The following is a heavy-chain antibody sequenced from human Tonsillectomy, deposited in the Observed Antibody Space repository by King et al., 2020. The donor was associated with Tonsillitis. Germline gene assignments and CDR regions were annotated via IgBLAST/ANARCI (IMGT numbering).Heavy chain of an antibody. CDR3: AKDGVVGATGYYFDY. D-gene: IGHD1-26*01. J-gene: IGHJ4*02. Sequence: VQLVESGGGLVQPGRSLRLSCAASGFTFDDYAMHWVRQAPGKGLEWVSGISLNSGSIGYADSVKGRFTISRDNAKNSLYLQMNSLRAEDTALYYCAKDGVVGATGYYFDYWGQGTLVTVSS. V-gene: IGHV3-9*01. CDR2: ISLNSGSI. CDR1: GFTFDDYA.